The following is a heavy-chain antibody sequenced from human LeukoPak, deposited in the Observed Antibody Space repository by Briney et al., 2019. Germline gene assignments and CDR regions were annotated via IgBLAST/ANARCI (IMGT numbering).Heavy chain of an antibody. J-gene: IGHJ4*02. CDR1: GFTFSPYS. D-gene: IGHD6-19*01. V-gene: IGHV3-48*02. CDR3: ARSVEGAFDF. Sequence: PGGSLRLSCAASGFTFSPYSMNWIRQAPGKGLEWVSYITGNSNRIHYADSVRGRFTISRDNAMNSLHLQMNSLRDEDTAMYYCARSVEGAFDFWGQGTLVTVSS. CDR2: ITGNSNRI.